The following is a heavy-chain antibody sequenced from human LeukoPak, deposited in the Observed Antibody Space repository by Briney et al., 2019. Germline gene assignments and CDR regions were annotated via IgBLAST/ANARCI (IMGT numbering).Heavy chain of an antibody. V-gene: IGHV3-30*02. CDR2: IRYDGSNK. Sequence: PGGSLRLSCAASGFTFSSYGMHWVRQAPGKGQELVAFIRYDGSNKYYADSVKGRFTISRDNSKNTLYLQMNSLRAEDTAVYYCAKDKGDAFDIWGQGTMVTVSS. J-gene: IGHJ3*02. CDR3: AKDKGDAFDI. CDR1: GFTFSSYG.